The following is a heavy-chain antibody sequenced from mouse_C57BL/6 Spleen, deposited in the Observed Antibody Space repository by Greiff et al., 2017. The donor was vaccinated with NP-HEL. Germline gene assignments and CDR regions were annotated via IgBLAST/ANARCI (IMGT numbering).Heavy chain of an antibody. J-gene: IGHJ4*01. CDR1: GYTFTSYW. CDR2: IDPSDSYT. D-gene: IGHD1-1*02. V-gene: IGHV1-69*01. Sequence: VKLQQPGAELVMPGASVKLSCKASGYTFTSYWMHWVKQRPGQGLEWIGEIDPSDSYTNYNQKFKGKSTLTVDKSSSTAYMQLSSLTSEDSAVYYCARRVEDAMDYWGQGTSVTVSS. CDR3: ARRVEDAMDY.